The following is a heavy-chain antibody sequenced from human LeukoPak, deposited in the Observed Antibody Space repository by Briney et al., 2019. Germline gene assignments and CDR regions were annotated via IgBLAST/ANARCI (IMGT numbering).Heavy chain of an antibody. CDR3: ARVAHPNYYDSSGAGERGAFDI. CDR1: GYTFTSYD. J-gene: IGHJ3*02. D-gene: IGHD3-22*01. CDR2: MNPNSGNT. V-gene: IGHV1-8*01. Sequence: ASVKVSCKASGYTFTSYDINWVRQATGQGLEWMGWMNPNSGNTGYAQKFQGRVTMTRNTSISTAYMELNGLRSEDTAVYYCARVAHPNYYDSSGAGERGAFDIWGQGTMVTVSS.